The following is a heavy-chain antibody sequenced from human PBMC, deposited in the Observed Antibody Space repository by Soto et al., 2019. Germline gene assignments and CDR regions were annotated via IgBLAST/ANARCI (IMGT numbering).Heavy chain of an antibody. CDR3: ARGGNVVVVVADYGMDV. J-gene: IGHJ6*02. V-gene: IGHV1-3*01. Sequence: QVHLVQSGTEVKKPGASVKVSCKASGYTFTNYAIHWVRQAPGQRLERLGWINAANGNTKSSHQCQDRVTITRDTSATTAYMELSSLRSDDTAVYYCARGGNVVVVVADYGMDVWGQGTKVTVSS. CDR1: GYTFTNYA. D-gene: IGHD2-15*01. CDR2: INAANGNT.